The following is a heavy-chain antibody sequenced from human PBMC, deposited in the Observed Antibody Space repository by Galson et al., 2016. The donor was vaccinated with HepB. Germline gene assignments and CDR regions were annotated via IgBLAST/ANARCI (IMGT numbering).Heavy chain of an antibody. V-gene: IGHV3-11*01. D-gene: IGHD3-10*01. CDR2: ISNTGNTI. Sequence: SLRLSCAASGFTFSDYYMNWIRQAPGKGLEWIAYISNTGNTIYYADSVKGRFTISRDNAKNSVFLQMNSLRADDTAPYYCATGSNYVIVPGSFEFWGQGTLVTVSS. J-gene: IGHJ3*01. CDR3: ATGSNYVIVPGSFEF. CDR1: GFTFSDYY.